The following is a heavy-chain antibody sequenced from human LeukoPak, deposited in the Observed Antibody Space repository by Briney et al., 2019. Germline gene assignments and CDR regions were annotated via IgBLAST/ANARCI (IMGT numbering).Heavy chain of an antibody. CDR3: AKVFEVRGARRPKDY. CDR2: ISYDEGNK. D-gene: IGHD3-10*01. CDR1: GFTFSDYG. J-gene: IGHJ4*02. V-gene: IGHV3-30*18. Sequence: GRSLRLSCAASGFTFSDYGMHWVRQAPGKGLEWVALISYDEGNKFYADSVRDRFTISRDNSKNTLFLQMNSLRIEDTAVYYCAKVFEVRGARRPKDYWGQGTLVIVSS.